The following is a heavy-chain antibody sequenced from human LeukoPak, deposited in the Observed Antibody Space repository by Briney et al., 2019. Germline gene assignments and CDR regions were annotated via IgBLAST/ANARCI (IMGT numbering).Heavy chain of an antibody. Sequence: GGSLRLSCAASGFTFSSYWMSWVRQAPGKGLEWVAHIKQDGSEKYYVDSVKGRFTISRDNAKNSLYLQMNSLRAEDTAVYYCARESVTEYSSGPYYYYYGMDVWGQGTTVTVSS. CDR1: GFTFSSYW. D-gene: IGHD6-19*01. J-gene: IGHJ6*02. CDR2: IKQDGSEK. V-gene: IGHV3-7*01. CDR3: ARESVTEYSSGPYYYYYGMDV.